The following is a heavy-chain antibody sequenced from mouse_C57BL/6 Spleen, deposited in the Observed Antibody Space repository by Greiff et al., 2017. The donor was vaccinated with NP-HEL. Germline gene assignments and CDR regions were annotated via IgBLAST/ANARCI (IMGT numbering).Heavy chain of an antibody. Sequence: EVQLQESGPGLVKPSQSLSLTCSVTGYSITSGYYWNWIRQFPGNKLEWMGYIRYDGSNNYNPSLKNRISITRDTSKNQFFLKLNSVTTEDTATYYCARSYDGYYGWFAYWGQGTLVTVSA. V-gene: IGHV3-6*01. D-gene: IGHD2-3*01. CDR2: IRYDGSN. CDR1: GYSITSGYY. CDR3: ARSYDGYYGWFAY. J-gene: IGHJ3*01.